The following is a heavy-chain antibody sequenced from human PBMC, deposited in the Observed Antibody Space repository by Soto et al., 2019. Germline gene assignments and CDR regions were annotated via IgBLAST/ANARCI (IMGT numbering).Heavy chain of an antibody. D-gene: IGHD2-21*01. CDR1: VFTFKSYN. Sequence: GWSLGLCCASSVFTFKSYNMNWVRQAPGKGLEWVSSISSSSSYIYYADAVKGRFTISRDNAKNSLYLQMNSLRAEDTAVYYCARDYFVYCGGECRLSYYHGMDVWGQGTTVTVSS. CDR3: ARDYFVYCGGECRLSYYHGMDV. J-gene: IGHJ6*02. CDR2: ISSSSSYI. V-gene: IGHV3-21*01.